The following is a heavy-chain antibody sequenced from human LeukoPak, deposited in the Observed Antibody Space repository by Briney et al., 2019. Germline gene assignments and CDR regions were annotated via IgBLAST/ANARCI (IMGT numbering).Heavy chain of an antibody. J-gene: IGHJ5*02. D-gene: IGHD2-2*01. Sequence: GSSVTVSFKASGGTFSSYAISWVRQAPGQGLEWMGGIIPIFGTANYAQKFQGRVTITADESTSTAYMELSSLRSEDTAVYYCARADRGMYQPLHNWFDPWGQGTLVTVSS. CDR2: IIPIFGTA. CDR3: ARADRGMYQPLHNWFDP. V-gene: IGHV1-69*01. CDR1: GGTFSSYA.